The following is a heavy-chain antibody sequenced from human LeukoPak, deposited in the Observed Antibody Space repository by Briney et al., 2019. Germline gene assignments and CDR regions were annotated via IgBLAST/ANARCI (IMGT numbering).Heavy chain of an antibody. CDR2: INPSGGST. V-gene: IGHV1-46*01. CDR3: ARGSRELLHHDY. D-gene: IGHD1-26*01. J-gene: IGHJ4*02. Sequence: ASVKVSCKASGYTFTSYYMHWVRQAPGQGLERMGIINPSGGSTSYAQKFQGRVTMTRDTSTSTVYMELSCLRSEDTAVYYCARGSRELLHHDYWGQGTLVTVSS. CDR1: GYTFTSYY.